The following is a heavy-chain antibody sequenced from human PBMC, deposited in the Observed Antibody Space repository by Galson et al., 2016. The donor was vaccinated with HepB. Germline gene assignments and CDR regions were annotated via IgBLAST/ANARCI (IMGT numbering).Heavy chain of an antibody. Sequence: LRLSCAASGFTFSSYAMSWVRQAPGKGLEWVSAISGSGGSKYFADSVKGRFTISRDNSKSTLYLEMNSLRAEDTAVYYCARWAWELLWYFDLWGRGTLVTVSS. V-gene: IGHV3-23*01. CDR2: ISGSGGSK. CDR3: ARWAWELLWYFDL. J-gene: IGHJ2*01. D-gene: IGHD1-26*01. CDR1: GFTFSSYA.